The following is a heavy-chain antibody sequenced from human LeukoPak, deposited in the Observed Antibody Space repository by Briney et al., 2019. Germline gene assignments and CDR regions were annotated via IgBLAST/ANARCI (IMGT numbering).Heavy chain of an antibody. CDR1: GGSISSGSYY. CDR3: ARSKDILTGYCFDY. CDR2: IYTSGST. Sequence: SETLSLTCTVSGGSISSGSYYWSWIRQPAGKGLEWIGRIYTSGSTNYNPSLKSRVTISVDTSKNQFSLKLSSVTAADTAVYYCARSKDILTGYCFDYWGQGTLVTVSS. J-gene: IGHJ4*02. D-gene: IGHD3-9*01. V-gene: IGHV4-61*02.